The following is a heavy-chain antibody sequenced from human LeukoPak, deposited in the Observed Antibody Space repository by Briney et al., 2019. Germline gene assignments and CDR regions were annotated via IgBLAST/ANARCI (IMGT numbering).Heavy chain of an antibody. CDR2: IYHSGST. CDR3: ARHRDFYGDYVSYYFDY. J-gene: IGHJ4*02. CDR1: GGSISSGGYY. V-gene: IGHV4-30-2*01. Sequence: PSETLSLTCTVSGGSISSGGYYWSWIRQPPGKGLEWIGYIYHSGSTYYNPSLKSRVTISVDRSKNQFSLKLSSVTAADTAVYYCARHRDFYGDYVSYYFDYWGQGTLVTVSS. D-gene: IGHD4-17*01.